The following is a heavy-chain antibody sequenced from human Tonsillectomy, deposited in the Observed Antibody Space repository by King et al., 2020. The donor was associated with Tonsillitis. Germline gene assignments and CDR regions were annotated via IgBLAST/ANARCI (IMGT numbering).Heavy chain of an antibody. V-gene: IGHV5-51*01. CDR2: IYPGDSDT. D-gene: IGHD3-22*01. Sequence: QLVQSGAEVKKPGESLKISCKGSGYSFTSYWIGWVRQMPGKGLEWMGIIYPGDSDTRYSPSFQGQVTISADKSIRTAYLQWSSLKASDTAMYYCARLGTTYYYDSSGFSYYFDYWGQGTLVTVSS. CDR1: GYSFTSYW. CDR3: ARLGTTYYYDSSGFSYYFDY. J-gene: IGHJ4*02.